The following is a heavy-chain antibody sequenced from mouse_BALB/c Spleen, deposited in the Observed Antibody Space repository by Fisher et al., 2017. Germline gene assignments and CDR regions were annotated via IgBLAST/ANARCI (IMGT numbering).Heavy chain of an antibody. J-gene: IGHJ4*01. V-gene: IGHV5-17*02. CDR3: ARLYGGVYYYAMDY. D-gene: IGHD1-1*01. Sequence: RFTISRDNPKNTLFLQMTSLRSEDTALYYCARLYGGVYYYAMDYWGQGTSVTVSS.